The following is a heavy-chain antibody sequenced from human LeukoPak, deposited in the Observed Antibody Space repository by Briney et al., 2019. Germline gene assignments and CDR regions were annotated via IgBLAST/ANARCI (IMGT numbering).Heavy chain of an antibody. Sequence: GGSLRLSCAASGFTFSSYSMNWVRQAPGKGLEWVSSISSSSSYIYYADSVKGRFTISRDNAKNSLYLQMNSLRAEDTAVYYCAGFDYGGSYYFDYWGQGTLVTVSS. CDR1: GFTFSSYS. CDR2: ISSSSSYI. J-gene: IGHJ4*02. CDR3: AGFDYGGSYYFDY. D-gene: IGHD4-23*01. V-gene: IGHV3-21*01.